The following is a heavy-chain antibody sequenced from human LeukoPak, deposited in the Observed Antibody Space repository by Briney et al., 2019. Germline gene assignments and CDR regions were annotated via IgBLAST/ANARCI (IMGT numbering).Heavy chain of an antibody. CDR2: IYYSGST. D-gene: IGHD3-10*01. Sequence: PSETLSLTCTVSGGSISSGDYYWSWIRQPPGKGLEWIGYIYYSGSTYYNPSLKSRVTISVDTSKNQFSLKLSSVTAADTAVYYCARLLWFGDLDYFDYWGQGTLVTVSS. CDR3: ARLLWFGDLDYFDY. J-gene: IGHJ4*02. V-gene: IGHV4-30-4*01. CDR1: GGSISSGDYY.